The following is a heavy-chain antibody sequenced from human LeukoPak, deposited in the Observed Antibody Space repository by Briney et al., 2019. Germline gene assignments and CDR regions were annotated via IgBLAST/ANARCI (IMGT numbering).Heavy chain of an antibody. D-gene: IGHD3-22*01. V-gene: IGHV3-11*01. CDR1: GFTFSDYY. CDR2: ISSSGSTI. CDR3: AKDIGPPDYYYDSSGYLPLGYDY. Sequence: GGSLRLSCAASGFTFSDYYMSWIRQAPGKGLEWVSYISSSGSTIYYADSVKGRFTISRDNAKNPLYLQMNSLRAEDTALYYCAKDIGPPDYYYDSSGYLPLGYDYWGQGTLVTVSS. J-gene: IGHJ4*02.